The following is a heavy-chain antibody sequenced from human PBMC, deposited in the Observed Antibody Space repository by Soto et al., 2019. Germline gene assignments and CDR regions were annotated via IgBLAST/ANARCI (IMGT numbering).Heavy chain of an antibody. D-gene: IGHD3-10*01. CDR2: INAGNGNT. CDR1: GYTFTSYA. J-gene: IGHJ6*02. V-gene: IGHV1-3*01. Sequence: ASVRVSCKASGYTFTSYAMHWVRQAPGQRLEWMGWINAGNGNTKYSQKFQGRVTITRDTSASTAYMELSSLRSEDTAVYYCARLWFGESYYYSGMDVWGQGTTVNVSS. CDR3: ARLWFGESYYYSGMDV.